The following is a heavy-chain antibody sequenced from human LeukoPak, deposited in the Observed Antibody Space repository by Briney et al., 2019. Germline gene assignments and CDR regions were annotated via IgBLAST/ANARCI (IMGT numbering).Heavy chain of an antibody. D-gene: IGHD3-10*01. V-gene: IGHV3-30*02. CDR3: AKDRVDYGSGSCFDY. J-gene: IGHJ4*02. CDR2: IRYDGSNK. CDR1: GFTFSSYG. Sequence: GGSLTLSCAASGFTFSSYGMHWVRQAQGKGLEWVAFIRYDGSNKYYADSVKGRFTISRDNSKHTLYLQMNSLRAEDTAVYYCAKDRVDYGSGSCFDYWGQGTLVTVSS.